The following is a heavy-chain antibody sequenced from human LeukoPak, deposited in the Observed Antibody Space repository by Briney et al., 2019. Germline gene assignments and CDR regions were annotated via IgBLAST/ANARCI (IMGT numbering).Heavy chain of an antibody. D-gene: IGHD3-16*02. CDR1: GGSISSSSYY. CDR3: ASSVIRGKGFADY. Sequence: SETLSLTCTVSGGSISSSSYYWGWIRQPPGKGLEWIGSIYYSGSTYYNPSLKSRVTISVDTSKNQFSLKLSSVTAADTAVYYCASSVIRGKGFADYWGQGTLATVSS. J-gene: IGHJ4*02. CDR2: IYYSGST. V-gene: IGHV4-39*07.